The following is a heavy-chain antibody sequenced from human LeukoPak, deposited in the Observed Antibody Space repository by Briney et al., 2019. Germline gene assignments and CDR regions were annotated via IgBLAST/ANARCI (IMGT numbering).Heavy chain of an antibody. CDR3: ARDPRGYYGDYVGYFDY. J-gene: IGHJ4*02. V-gene: IGHV3-11*06. D-gene: IGHD4-17*01. CDR1: GFTFSDYY. CDR2: ISSSNSYT. Sequence: GGSLRLSCAASGFTFSDYYMSWIRQAPGKGLEWVSYISSSNSYTNYADSVKGRFTISRDNAKNSLYLQMNSLRAEDTAVYYCARDPRGYYGDYVGYFDYWGQGTLVTVSS.